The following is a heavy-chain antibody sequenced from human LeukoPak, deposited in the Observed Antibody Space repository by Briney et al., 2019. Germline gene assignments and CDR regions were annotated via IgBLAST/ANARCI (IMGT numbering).Heavy chain of an antibody. CDR2: ISGSGGST. CDR3: AKVAVAGTNWFDP. D-gene: IGHD6-19*01. Sequence: GGSLRLSCAGSGFTFSSYAMSWVRQAPGKGVDWVSAISGSGGSTYYADSVKGRFTISRDNSKNTLYLQMNSLRAEDTAVYYCAKVAVAGTNWFDPWGQGTLVTVSS. J-gene: IGHJ5*02. CDR1: GFTFSSYA. V-gene: IGHV3-23*01.